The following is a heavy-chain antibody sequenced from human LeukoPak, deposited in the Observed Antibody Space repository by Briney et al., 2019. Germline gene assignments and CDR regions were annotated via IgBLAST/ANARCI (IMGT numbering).Heavy chain of an antibody. CDR1: GFTFDDYA. D-gene: IGHD3-10*01. CDR2: ISWEGDTT. Sequence: GGSLRLSCAASGFTFDDYAMHWVRQPPGQGMEWVSLISWEGDTTYYADSVRGRFTISRDNRKNTLHLQINSLRTEDTAFYYCARDSDYGSATNYFDYWGPGTLVSVSS. CDR3: ARDSDYGSATNYFDY. V-gene: IGHV3-43*01. J-gene: IGHJ4*02.